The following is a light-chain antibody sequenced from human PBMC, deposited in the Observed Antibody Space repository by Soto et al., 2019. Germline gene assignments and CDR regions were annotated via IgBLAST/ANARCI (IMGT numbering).Light chain of an antibody. CDR1: SSNIGRNA. V-gene: IGLV1-44*01. CDR3: AAWDDSLDGPV. Sequence: QSVLTQPPSASGAPGQRVTISCSGSSSNIGRNAVNWYQQLPGTAPKLLIYSDNQRPSGVPDRYSASKSGTAASLASSGLQSEDETEYYCAAWDDSLDGPVFGGGTKLTVL. J-gene: IGLJ2*01. CDR2: SDN.